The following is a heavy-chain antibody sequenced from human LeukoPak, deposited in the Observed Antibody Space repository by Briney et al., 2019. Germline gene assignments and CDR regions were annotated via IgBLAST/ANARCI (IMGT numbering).Heavy chain of an antibody. Sequence: SGPTLVNPTQTLTLTCTFSGLSLSTSGMRVSWIRQPPGKALEWLARIDWDDDKFYSTSLKTRLTISKDTSKNQVVLTMTNMDPVDTATYYCARSPYCSSTSCYTYFDYWGQGTLVTVSS. CDR3: ARSPYCSSTSCYTYFDY. J-gene: IGHJ4*02. CDR1: GLSLSTSGMR. D-gene: IGHD2-2*02. V-gene: IGHV2-70*04. CDR2: IDWDDDK.